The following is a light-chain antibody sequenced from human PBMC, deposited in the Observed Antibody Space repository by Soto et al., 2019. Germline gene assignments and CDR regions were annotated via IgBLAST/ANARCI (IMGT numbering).Light chain of an antibody. CDR2: EVS. J-gene: IGLJ1*01. Sequence: QSALTQPASVSGSPGQSITISCTGTSSDVGNYNSVSWYQQHPGKAPKLMIFEVSDRPSGVSYRFSGSKSGNTASLTISGLQAEDEADYYCSSYTGRSPLFVFGTGTKVTVL. V-gene: IGLV2-14*01. CDR3: SSYTGRSPLFV. CDR1: SSDVGNYNS.